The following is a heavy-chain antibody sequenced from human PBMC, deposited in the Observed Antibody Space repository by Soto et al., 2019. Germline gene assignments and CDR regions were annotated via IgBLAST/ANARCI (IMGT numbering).Heavy chain of an antibody. CDR1: GGSFSGYY. D-gene: IGHD3-10*01. Sequence: LSLTCAVYGGSFSGYYWSWIRQPPGKGLEWIGEINHSGSTNYNPSLKSRVTISVDTSKNQFSLKLSSVTAADTAVYYCAREAIWFGELFPQEPDYWGQGTLVTVSS. V-gene: IGHV4-34*01. CDR2: INHSGST. J-gene: IGHJ4*02. CDR3: AREAIWFGELFPQEPDY.